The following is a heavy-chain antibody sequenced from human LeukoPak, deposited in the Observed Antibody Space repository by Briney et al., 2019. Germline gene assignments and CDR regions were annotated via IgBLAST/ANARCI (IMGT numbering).Heavy chain of an antibody. J-gene: IGHJ5*02. D-gene: IGHD3-3*01. CDR1: GFTFSSYG. Sequence: GGSLRLSCAASGFTFSSYGMHWVRQAPGKGLEWVAFIRYDGSNKYYADSVKGRSTISRDNSKNTLYLQMNSLRAEDTAVYYCAKETVLRFLEWLSEYNWFDPWGQGTLVTVSS. V-gene: IGHV3-30*02. CDR3: AKETVLRFLEWLSEYNWFDP. CDR2: IRYDGSNK.